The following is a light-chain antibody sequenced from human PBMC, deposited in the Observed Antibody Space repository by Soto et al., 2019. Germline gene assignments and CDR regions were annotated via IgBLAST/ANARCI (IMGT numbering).Light chain of an antibody. J-gene: IGLJ2*01. V-gene: IGLV2-23*02. Sequence: QSALTQPASVSGSPGQSVTISCTGTRSDVGSYNSMAWYQQHPGKAPRVVIFEVTKRPSGISDRFSGSKSGYTASLTISGLQAGDEADYFCFFSAGNSIWLFGGGTKLTVL. CDR2: EVT. CDR3: FFSAGNSIWL. CDR1: RSDVGSYNS.